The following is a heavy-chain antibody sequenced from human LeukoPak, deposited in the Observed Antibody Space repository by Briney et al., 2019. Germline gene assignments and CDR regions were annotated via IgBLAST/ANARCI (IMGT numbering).Heavy chain of an antibody. J-gene: IGHJ5*02. CDR3: AHRRYTAGYNWFDP. CDR1: GFSLSTSGVG. CDR2: TYWDDDN. V-gene: IGHV2-5*02. D-gene: IGHD5-18*01. Sequence: KESGPTLVKHTQTLXLTCTFSGFSLSTSGVGVGWVRQPPGKALEWLAVTYWDDDNRYSPSLRNRLTITKDTSKNQVVLKMTNMAPVDTATYYCAHRRYTAGYNWFDPWGQGTLVTVSS.